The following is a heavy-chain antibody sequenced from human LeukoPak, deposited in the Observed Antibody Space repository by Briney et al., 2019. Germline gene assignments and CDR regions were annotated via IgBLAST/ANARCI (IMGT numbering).Heavy chain of an antibody. CDR1: GFTFSSYS. D-gene: IGHD3-10*01. CDR2: ISSSSSYI. Sequence: GGSLRLSCAASGFTFSSYSMNWVRQAPGKGLEWVSFISSSSSYIHYADSVKGRFTISRDNAKNSLYLQMNSLRAEDTALYYCARGPVVRGLYWFDPWGQGTLVTVSS. CDR3: ARGPVVRGLYWFDP. J-gene: IGHJ5*02. V-gene: IGHV3-21*06.